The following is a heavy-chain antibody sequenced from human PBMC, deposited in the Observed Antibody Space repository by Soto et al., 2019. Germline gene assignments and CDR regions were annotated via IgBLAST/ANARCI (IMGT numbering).Heavy chain of an antibody. J-gene: IGHJ1*01. CDR3: ARRRRLGFIVGPPGFQH. V-gene: IGHV4-4*02. CDR1: GGSISSGYW. Sequence: KPSETLSLTCAVSGGSISSGYWWSCVRQPPGKGLEWIGEIYHSGSTNYNPSLKSRVTISVDKPKNRFSLKLSSVAAADTAVYYCARRRRLGFIVGPPGFQHWGQGTLVTVSS. D-gene: IGHD3-22*01. CDR2: IYHSGST.